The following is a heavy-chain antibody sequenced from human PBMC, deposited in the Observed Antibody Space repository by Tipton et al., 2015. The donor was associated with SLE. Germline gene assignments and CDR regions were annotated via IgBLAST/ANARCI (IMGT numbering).Heavy chain of an antibody. D-gene: IGHD3-22*01. CDR1: GYTFTSYD. CDR3: ASRRATYYYDSSGYPLDY. J-gene: IGHJ4*02. CDR2: MNPNSGNT. Sequence: QSGAEVKKPGASVKVSCKASGYTFTSYDINWVRQATGQGLEWMGWMNPNSGNTGYAQKFQGRVTMTRNTSISTAYMELSSLRSEDTAVYYCASRRATYYYDSSGYPLDYWGQGTLVTVSS. V-gene: IGHV1-8*01.